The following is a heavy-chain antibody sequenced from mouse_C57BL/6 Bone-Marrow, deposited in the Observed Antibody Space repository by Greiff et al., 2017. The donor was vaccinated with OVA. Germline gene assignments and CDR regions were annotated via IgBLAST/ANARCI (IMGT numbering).Heavy chain of an antibody. Sequence: EVQGVESGAELVKPGASVKLSCTASGFNIKDYYMHWVKQRTEQGLEWIGRIDPEDGETKYAPEFQGKATITADTSSNTAYLQLSSLTSEDTAVYYCARKITTVVATVPDYWGQGTTLTVSS. CDR1: GFNIKDYY. V-gene: IGHV14-2*01. D-gene: IGHD1-1*01. CDR2: IDPEDGET. J-gene: IGHJ2*01. CDR3: ARKITTVVATVPDY.